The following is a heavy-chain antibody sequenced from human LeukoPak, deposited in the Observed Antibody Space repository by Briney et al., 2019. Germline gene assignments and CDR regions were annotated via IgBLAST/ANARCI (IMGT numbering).Heavy chain of an antibody. CDR3: ARAEYSSGWSPFDY. Sequence: ASVKVSCKASGYTFTSYAMHWVRQAPGQRLEWMGWINAGIGNTKYSQKFQGRVTITRDTSASTAYMELSSLRSEDTAVYYCARAEYSSGWSPFDYWGQGTLVTVSS. J-gene: IGHJ4*02. V-gene: IGHV1-3*01. CDR1: GYTFTSYA. CDR2: INAGIGNT. D-gene: IGHD6-19*01.